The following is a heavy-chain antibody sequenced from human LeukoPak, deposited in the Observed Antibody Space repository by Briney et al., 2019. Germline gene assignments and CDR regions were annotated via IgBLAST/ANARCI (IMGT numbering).Heavy chain of an antibody. CDR2: INHSGST. V-gene: IGHV4-34*01. CDR3: ARGFSYYGSGSYYPCFDY. CDR1: GGSFSGYY. Sequence: SETLSLTCAVYGGSFSGYYWSWIRQPPGKGLEWIGEINHSGSTNYNPSLKSRVTISVDTSKNQFSPKLSSVTAADTAVYYCARGFSYYGSGSYYPCFDYWGQGTLVTVSS. J-gene: IGHJ4*02. D-gene: IGHD3-10*01.